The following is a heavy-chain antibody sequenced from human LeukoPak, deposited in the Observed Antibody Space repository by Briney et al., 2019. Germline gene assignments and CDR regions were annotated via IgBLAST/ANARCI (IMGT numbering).Heavy chain of an antibody. CDR3: ARVWSGYYIYFDY. CDR2: IYYSGST. CDR1: GGSISSGGYS. Sequence: SQTLSLTCAVSGGSISSGGYSWSWIRQPPGKGLEWIGYIYYSGSTNYNPSLKSRVTISVDTSKNQFSLKLSSVTAADTAVYYCARVWSGYYIYFDYWGQGTLVTVSS. D-gene: IGHD3-3*01. V-gene: IGHV4-30-4*07. J-gene: IGHJ4*02.